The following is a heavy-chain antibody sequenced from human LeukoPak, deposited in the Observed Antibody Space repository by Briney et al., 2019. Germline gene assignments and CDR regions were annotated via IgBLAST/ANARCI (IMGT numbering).Heavy chain of an antibody. D-gene: IGHD3-9*01. CDR2: IYYSGST. CDR1: GGSISSGGYY. Sequence: SQTLSLTCTVSGGSISSGGYYWSWIRQHPGKGLEWIGYIYYSGSTYYNPSLKSRVTISVDTSKNQFSLKLSSVTAADTAVYYCARSASYYEILTGYYPGWFDPWGQGTLVTVSS. V-gene: IGHV4-31*03. CDR3: ARSASYYEILTGYYPGWFDP. J-gene: IGHJ5*02.